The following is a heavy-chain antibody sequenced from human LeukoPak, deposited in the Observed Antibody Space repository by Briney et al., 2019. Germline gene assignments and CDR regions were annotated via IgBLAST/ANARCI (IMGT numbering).Heavy chain of an antibody. D-gene: IGHD6-19*01. CDR2: ISDSGGDT. CDR1: GFTFSSYA. V-gene: IGHV3-23*01. CDR3: ARRRYTSGWYFFFDY. Sequence: GGSLRLSCAASGFTFSSYAMSWVRQTPGKGLEWVSAISDSGGDTYYADSVKGRFTISRDNSKNTLFLQMNSLRAEDTALYYCARRRYTSGWYFFFDYWGQGTLVTVSS. J-gene: IGHJ4*02.